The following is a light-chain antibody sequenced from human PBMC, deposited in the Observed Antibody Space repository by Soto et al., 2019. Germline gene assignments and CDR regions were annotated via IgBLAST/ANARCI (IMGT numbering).Light chain of an antibody. CDR2: DVS. CDR1: SSDVGGYNY. Sequence: QSALAQPRSVSGSPGQSVTISFTGTSSDVGGYNYVSWYQQHPGKAPKLLIYDVSHRPSVVSSRFSGSKSGNTASLAISGLQAEDEADYYCSSYTSTNTLVIFGGGTKVTVL. CDR3: SSYTSTNTLVI. V-gene: IGLV2-14*03. J-gene: IGLJ2*01.